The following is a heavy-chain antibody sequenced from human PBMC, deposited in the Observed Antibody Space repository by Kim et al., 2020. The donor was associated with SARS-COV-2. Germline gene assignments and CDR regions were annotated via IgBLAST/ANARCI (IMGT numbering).Heavy chain of an antibody. V-gene: IGHV3-23*01. Sequence: YADSVQGRFTISRDNSRNTLYLQMNSLRAEDTAVYYCAKSPYGNYINFDYWGQGILVTVSS. D-gene: IGHD4-17*01. CDR3: AKSPYGNYINFDY. J-gene: IGHJ4*02.